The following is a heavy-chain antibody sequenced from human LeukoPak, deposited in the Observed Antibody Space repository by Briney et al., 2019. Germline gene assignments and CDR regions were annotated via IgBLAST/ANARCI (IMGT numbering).Heavy chain of an antibody. D-gene: IGHD4-11*01. Sequence: PSQTLSLTCTVSGGSISSGGYYWSWIRQHPGKGLEWIGYIYYSGSTYYNPSLKSRVTISVDTSTNQFSLKLSSVTAADTAVYYCARVGYSNYGWFDPWGQGTLVTVSS. CDR3: ARVGYSNYGWFDP. CDR2: IYYSGST. J-gene: IGHJ5*02. CDR1: GGSISSGGYY. V-gene: IGHV4-31*03.